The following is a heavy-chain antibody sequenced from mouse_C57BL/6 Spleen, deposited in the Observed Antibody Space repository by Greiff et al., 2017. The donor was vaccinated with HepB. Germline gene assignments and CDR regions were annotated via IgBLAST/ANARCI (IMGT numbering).Heavy chain of an antibody. CDR3: ARSGDYYGFDY. V-gene: IGHV1-52*01. CDR1: GYTFTSYW. D-gene: IGHD1-1*01. Sequence: VQLQQPGAELVRPGYSVKLTCKASGYTFTSYWMHWVKQRPIQGLEWIGNIDPADSETHYNQKFKDKATLTVDKSSSTAYMQLSSLTSEDSAVYYCARSGDYYGFDYWGQGTTLTVSS. J-gene: IGHJ2*01. CDR2: IDPADSET.